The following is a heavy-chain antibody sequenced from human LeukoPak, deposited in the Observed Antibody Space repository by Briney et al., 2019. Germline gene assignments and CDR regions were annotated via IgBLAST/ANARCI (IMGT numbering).Heavy chain of an antibody. D-gene: IGHD3-22*01. V-gene: IGHV3-21*01. CDR1: GFTFSRYS. Sequence: GGSLRPSCAASGFTFSRYSMTWVRQAPGKGLEWVSSITSSSSYIYYADSVKGRFTISRDNAKNSLYLQMNSLRAEDTAVFYCARDGVYYDSSGLDYWGQGTMVTVSS. CDR2: ITSSSSYI. J-gene: IGHJ4*02. CDR3: ARDGVYYDSSGLDY.